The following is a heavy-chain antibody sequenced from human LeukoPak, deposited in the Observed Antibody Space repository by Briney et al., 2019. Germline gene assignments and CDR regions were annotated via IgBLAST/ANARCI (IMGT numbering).Heavy chain of an antibody. D-gene: IGHD4-23*01. Sequence: SETLSLTCTVSGGSISSSSYYWGWIRQPPGKGLEWIGSLYYSGGTYYNPSLKSRVTISVDTSKNQFSLKLSSVTAADTAVYYCARDYGGNPYWGQGTLVTVSS. V-gene: IGHV4-39*02. CDR3: ARDYGGNPY. CDR2: LYYSGGT. CDR1: GGSISSSSYY. J-gene: IGHJ4*02.